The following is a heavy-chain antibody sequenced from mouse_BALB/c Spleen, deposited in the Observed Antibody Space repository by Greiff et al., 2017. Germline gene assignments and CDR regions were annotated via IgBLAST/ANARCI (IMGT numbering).Heavy chain of an antibody. CDR1: GYTFTSYY. CDR3: ARSGMDY. J-gene: IGHJ4*01. Sequence: QVQLKESGPELVKPGASVRISCKASGYTFTSYYIHWVKQRPGQGLEWIGWIYPGNVNTKYNEKFKGKATLTADKSSSTAYMQLSSLTSEDAAVYYCARSGMDYWGQGTSVTVSS. CDR2: IYPGNVNT. V-gene: IGHV1S56*01.